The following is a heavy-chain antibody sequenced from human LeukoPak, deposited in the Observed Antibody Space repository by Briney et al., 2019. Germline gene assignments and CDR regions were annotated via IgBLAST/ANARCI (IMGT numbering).Heavy chain of an antibody. J-gene: IGHJ4*02. V-gene: IGHV3-48*02. CDR2: ISDSSGTI. CDR1: GFTFNTYS. Sequence: GGSLRLSCAASGFTFNTYSMNWVRQAPGKGLEWISYISDSSGTIYYADSVKGRFTTSRDDAKNSLFLQMNSLTDEDTAVYYCARDPGYSYALDYWGRGTLVTVSS. D-gene: IGHD5-18*01. CDR3: ARDPGYSYALDY.